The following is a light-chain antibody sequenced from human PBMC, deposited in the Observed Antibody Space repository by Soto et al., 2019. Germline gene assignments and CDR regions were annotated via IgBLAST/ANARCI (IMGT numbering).Light chain of an antibody. Sequence: VLTQSPATLSLSPGERATLSCRASQSVSSNLAWYQQKPGQAPRLLIYDASNRATGIPARFSGSGSGTDFTLTISRLEPEDFAVYYCQRGDTFGQGTRLEI. CDR1: QSVSSN. CDR3: QRGDT. V-gene: IGKV3-11*01. J-gene: IGKJ5*01. CDR2: DAS.